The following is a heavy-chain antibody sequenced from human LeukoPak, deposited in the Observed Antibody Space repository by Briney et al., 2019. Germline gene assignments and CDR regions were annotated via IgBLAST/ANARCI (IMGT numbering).Heavy chain of an antibody. CDR3: ARERSVYFDY. V-gene: IGHV1-2*04. CDR1: GYTFTCYY. J-gene: IGHJ4*02. CDR2: INPNSGGT. Sequence: GASVKVSCKASGYTFTCYYMHWVRQAPGQGLEWMGWINPNSGGTNYAQKFQGWVTMTRDTSISTAYMELSRLISDDTAVYYWARERSVYFDYWVQGTLVSVPS.